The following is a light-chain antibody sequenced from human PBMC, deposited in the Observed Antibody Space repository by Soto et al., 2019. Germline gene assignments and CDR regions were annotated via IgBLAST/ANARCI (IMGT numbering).Light chain of an antibody. CDR1: QSVSSY. J-gene: IGKJ5*01. V-gene: IGKV3-11*01. Sequence: EIVLTQSPTTLSLSPGSRASLSCRASQSVSSYLAWYQQKPGQAPRLLIYDASNRATGIPARFSGSGSGTDFTLTISSLEPADFAVYYCQQRSNWPTGAFGHGTRLEIK. CDR2: DAS. CDR3: QQRSNWPTGA.